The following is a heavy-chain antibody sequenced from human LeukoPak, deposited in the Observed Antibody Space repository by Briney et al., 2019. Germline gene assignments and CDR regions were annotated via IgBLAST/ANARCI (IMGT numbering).Heavy chain of an antibody. V-gene: IGHV4-34*01. D-gene: IGHD5-24*01. CDR2: INHSGST. Sequence: PSETLSLTCAVYGGSFSGYYWSWIRQPPGKGLEWIGEINHSGSTNYNPSLKSRVTISVDTSKNQFSLKLSSVTAADTAVYYCARAVAYGVEMATIRWYYYYYYMDVWGKGTTVTVSS. CDR3: ARAVAYGVEMATIRWYYYYYYMDV. CDR1: GGSFSGYY. J-gene: IGHJ6*03.